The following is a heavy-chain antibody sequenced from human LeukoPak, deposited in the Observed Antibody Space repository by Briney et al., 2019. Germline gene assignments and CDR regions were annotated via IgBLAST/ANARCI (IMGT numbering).Heavy chain of an antibody. CDR3: AKAHMVRGVRSYFDY. V-gene: IGHV3-23*01. CDR2: ISGSGGST. D-gene: IGHD3-10*01. J-gene: IGHJ4*02. Sequence: GGSLRLSCAASGFTFSSYGMSWVRQAPGKGLEWVSAISGSGGSTYYADSVKGRFTISRDNSKNTLYLQMNSLRAEDTAVYYCAKAHMVRGVRSYFDYWGQGTLVTVSS. CDR1: GFTFSSYG.